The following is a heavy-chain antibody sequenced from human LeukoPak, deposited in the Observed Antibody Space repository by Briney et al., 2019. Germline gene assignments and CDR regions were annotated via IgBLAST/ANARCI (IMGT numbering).Heavy chain of an antibody. CDR1: GGSIGSSSYY. CDR3: ARGTYYDILTGYPFDY. V-gene: IGHV4-39*01. CDR2: IYYSGST. Sequence: SETLSLTCTVSGGSIGSSSYYWGWIRQPPGKGLEWIGSIYYSGSTYYNPSLKSRVTISVDTSKNQFSLKLSSVTAADTAVYYCARGTYYDILTGYPFDYWGQGTLVTVSS. J-gene: IGHJ4*02. D-gene: IGHD3-9*01.